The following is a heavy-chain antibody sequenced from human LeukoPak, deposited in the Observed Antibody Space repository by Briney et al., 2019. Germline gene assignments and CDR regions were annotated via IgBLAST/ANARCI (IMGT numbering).Heavy chain of an antibody. CDR1: GGPISSSSYN. J-gene: IGHJ4*02. CDR3: ARARDLYCGGDCSTFDY. D-gene: IGHD2-21*02. V-gene: IGHV4-39*07. Sequence: SETLSLTCTVSGGPISSSSYNWGWIRQPPGKGLEWIGSVYYSGSTYYNPSLKSRVTISVDTSKNQFSLKLSSVTAADTAVYYCARARDLYCGGDCSTFDYWGQGTLVTVSS. CDR2: VYYSGST.